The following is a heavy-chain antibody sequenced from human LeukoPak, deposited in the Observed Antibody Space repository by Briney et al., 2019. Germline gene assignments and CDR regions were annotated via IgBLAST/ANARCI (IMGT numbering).Heavy chain of an antibody. D-gene: IGHD3-16*02. V-gene: IGHV3-23*01. J-gene: IGHJ4*02. CDR3: AKALKWDMITFGGVIVIGLSPFDY. CDR1: GFTFSSYA. CDR2: ISGSGGST. Sequence: LGGSLRLSCAASGFTFSSYAMSWVRQAPGKGLEWVSAISGSGGSTYYADSVKGRFTISRDNSKNTLYLQMNSLRAEDTAVYYCAKALKWDMITFGGVIVIGLSPFDYWGQGTLVTVSS.